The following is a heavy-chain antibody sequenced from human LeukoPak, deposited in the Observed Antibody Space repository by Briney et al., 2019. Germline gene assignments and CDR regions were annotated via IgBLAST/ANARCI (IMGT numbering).Heavy chain of an antibody. J-gene: IGHJ5*02. Sequence: PSETLSLTCTVSGYSISSGYYWGWIRQPPGKGLEWIGSIYHSGSTYYNPSLKSRVTISVDTSKNQFSLKLSSVTAADTAVYYCARVIGWELLARFDPWGQGTLVTASS. CDR3: ARVIGWELLARFDP. V-gene: IGHV4-38-2*02. D-gene: IGHD1-26*01. CDR1: GYSISSGYY. CDR2: IYHSGST.